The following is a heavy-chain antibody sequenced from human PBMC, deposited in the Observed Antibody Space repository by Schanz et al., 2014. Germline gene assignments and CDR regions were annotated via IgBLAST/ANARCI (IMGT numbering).Heavy chain of an antibody. CDR3: ATETKKFFDY. Sequence: EVQLVESGGVVVQPGGSLRLSCAASGLTFDAYTMHWVRQVPGKGLEWVCLITRDGSSTYYADSVQGRFTVSRDNDRSSLFLQMDSLRTEDTALYYCATETKKFFDYWGQGTLVTVSS. V-gene: IGHV3-43*01. CDR2: ITRDGSST. J-gene: IGHJ4*02. CDR1: GLTFDAYT.